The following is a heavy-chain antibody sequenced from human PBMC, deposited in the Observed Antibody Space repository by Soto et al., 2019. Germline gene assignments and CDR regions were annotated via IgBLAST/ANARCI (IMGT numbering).Heavy chain of an antibody. D-gene: IGHD3-22*01. CDR2: ISGDAISK. CDR1: GLSFSTSI. V-gene: IGHV3-30*03. CDR3: AREEDSSGHAGTFQH. J-gene: IGHJ1*01. Sequence: QVQLVESGGDLVQPGRSLRLSCAASGLSFSTSIMHWVRQTPGKGLEWIAVISGDAISKIYRDSLKGRFTISRDNSKNTVYLEMNSLTAEDTAVYYCAREEDSSGHAGTFQHWGQGTLVTVSA.